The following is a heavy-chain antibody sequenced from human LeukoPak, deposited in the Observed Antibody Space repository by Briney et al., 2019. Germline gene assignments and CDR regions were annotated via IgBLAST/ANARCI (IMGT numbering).Heavy chain of an antibody. CDR3: AKVRTLHYYDSSEPYYFDY. CDR2: IRYDGSNK. J-gene: IGHJ4*02. Sequence: GGSLRLSCAASGFTFSSYGMHWVRQAPGKGLEGVAFIRYDGSNKYYADSVKGRFTISRDNSKNTLYLQMNSLRAEDTAVYYCAKVRTLHYYDSSEPYYFDYWGQGTLVTVSS. V-gene: IGHV3-30*02. D-gene: IGHD3-22*01. CDR1: GFTFSSYG.